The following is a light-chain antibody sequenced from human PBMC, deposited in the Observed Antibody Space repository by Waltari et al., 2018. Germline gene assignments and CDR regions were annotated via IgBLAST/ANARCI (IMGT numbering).Light chain of an antibody. CDR2: EVS. J-gene: IGLJ2*01. V-gene: IGLV2-14*01. CDR1: SSDVGGFNY. Sequence: QSALTQPASVSGSPGQSITISCTGTSSDVGGFNYVSWYQQHPGKAPNLIIYEVSNRPSGIAPRFPGSKSGNTASLTISGLQAEDEADYYCISFTNTKTLVFGGGTKLTVL. CDR3: ISFTNTKTLV.